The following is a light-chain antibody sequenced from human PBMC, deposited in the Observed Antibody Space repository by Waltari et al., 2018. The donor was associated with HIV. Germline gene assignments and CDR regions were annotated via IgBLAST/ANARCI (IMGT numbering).Light chain of an antibody. CDR2: DAS. V-gene: IGKV3-11*01. Sequence: EIVLTQSPDTLSLSPGERATLSCRASQTVDSYLAWYQQKPGQTPRLLMYDASLRATGIPARFSGSGSGTDFTLSISSLEPEDFAVYYCQVRTNWPPMYTFGQGTKLEIK. J-gene: IGKJ2*01. CDR1: QTVDSY. CDR3: QVRTNWPPMYT.